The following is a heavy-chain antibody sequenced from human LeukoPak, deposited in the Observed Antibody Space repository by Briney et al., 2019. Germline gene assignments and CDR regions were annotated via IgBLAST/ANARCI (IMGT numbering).Heavy chain of an antibody. CDR2: IGAYNGNT. CDR1: GYTFTSYG. V-gene: IGHV1-18*01. Sequence: ASVKVSCKASGYTFTSYGISWVRQAPGQGLEWMGWIGAYNGNTNYAQKLQGRVTMTTDTSTSTAYMELRSLRSDDTAVYYCARAGGQWLVDPFDYWGQGILVTVSS. J-gene: IGHJ4*02. CDR3: ARAGGQWLVDPFDY. D-gene: IGHD6-19*01.